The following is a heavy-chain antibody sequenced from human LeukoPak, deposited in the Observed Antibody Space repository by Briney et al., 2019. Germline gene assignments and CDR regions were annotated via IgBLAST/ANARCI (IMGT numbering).Heavy chain of an antibody. Sequence: GGSLRLSCAASGFTFSNYAMSWVRQAPGKGLEWVAFIRYDGSNKYYADSVKGRFTISRDNSKNTLYLQMNSLRAEDTAVYYCSVVVPAAISRPFDYWGQGTLVTVSS. D-gene: IGHD2-2*01. CDR3: SVVVPAAISRPFDY. V-gene: IGHV3-30*02. CDR1: GFTFSNYA. CDR2: IRYDGSNK. J-gene: IGHJ4*02.